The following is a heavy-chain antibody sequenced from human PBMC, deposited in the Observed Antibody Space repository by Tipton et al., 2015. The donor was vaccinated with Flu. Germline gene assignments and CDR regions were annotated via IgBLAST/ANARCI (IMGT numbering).Heavy chain of an antibody. J-gene: IGHJ4*01. CDR2: ITGSGDRT. CDR3: ARAVGAAAAH. Sequence: SLRLSCAASGFTFSSSAMSWVRQAPGKGLEWVSFITGSGDRTHYADSVKGRFTISRDNSKNTLSLQVNSLRAEDTAVYYCARAVGAAAAHWGQGTLVTVSS. D-gene: IGHD6-13*01. V-gene: IGHV3-23*01. CDR1: GFTFSSSA.